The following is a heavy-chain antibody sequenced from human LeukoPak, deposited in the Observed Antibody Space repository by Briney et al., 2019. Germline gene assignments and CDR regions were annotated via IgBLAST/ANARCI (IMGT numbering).Heavy chain of an antibody. V-gene: IGHV4-34*01. CDR1: GGSFSGYY. D-gene: IGHD6-13*01. J-gene: IGHJ4*02. CDR3: ARAAAGRFDY. CDR2: INHNGST. Sequence: PSETLSLTCAVYGGSFSGYYWSWIRQPPGKGLEWIGEINHNGSTNYNPSLKSRVTISVDTSKNQFSLKLSSVTAADTAVYYCARAAAGRFDYWGQGTLVTVSS.